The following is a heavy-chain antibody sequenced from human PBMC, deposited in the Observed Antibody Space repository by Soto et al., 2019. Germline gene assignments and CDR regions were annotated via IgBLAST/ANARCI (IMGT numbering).Heavy chain of an antibody. Sequence: QITLKESGPTLVKPTQTLTLTCTFSGFSLSTSGVGVGWIRQPPRKALEWLALIYWDDDKRYSPSLKSRLTISKDTTKNQVVLTMTNMDPVDTATYYCAHHGYYSYGLDVWGQGTTVTVSS. CDR2: IYWDDDK. CDR1: GFSLSTSGVG. J-gene: IGHJ6*02. CDR3: AHHGYYSYGLDV. V-gene: IGHV2-5*02.